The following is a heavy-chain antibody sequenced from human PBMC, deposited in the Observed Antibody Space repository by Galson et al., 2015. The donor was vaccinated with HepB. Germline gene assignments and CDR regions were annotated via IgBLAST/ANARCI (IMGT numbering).Heavy chain of an antibody. CDR2: ISSSGRYS. J-gene: IGHJ6*02. D-gene: IGHD4-17*01. CDR1: GFTFRDYY. Sequence: SLRLSCAASGFTFRDYYVSWIRQAPGKGLEWVSYISSSGRYSNYGESVKGRFTISRDNAKNTVYLQMSGLRAEDTAVYYCARELYGDYDYYGMDVWGQGTTVTVSS. CDR3: ARELYGDYDYYGMDV. V-gene: IGHV3-11*06.